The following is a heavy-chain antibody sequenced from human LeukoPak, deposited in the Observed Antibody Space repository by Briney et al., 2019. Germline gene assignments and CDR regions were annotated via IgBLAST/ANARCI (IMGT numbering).Heavy chain of an antibody. D-gene: IGHD3-10*01. CDR3: AGRRSGSGTKKYYYYGMDV. CDR2: INPNSGGT. CDR1: GYTFTGYY. J-gene: IGHJ6*02. V-gene: IGHV1-2*02. Sequence: ASVKVSCKASGYTFTGYYMHWVRQAPGQGLEWMGWINPNSGGTSYAQKFQGRVTMTRDTSTSTVYMELSSLRSEDTAVYYCAGRRSGSGTKKYYYYGMDVWGQGTTVTVSS.